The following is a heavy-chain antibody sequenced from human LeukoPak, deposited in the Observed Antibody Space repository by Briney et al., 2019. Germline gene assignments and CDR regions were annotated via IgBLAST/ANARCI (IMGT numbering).Heavy chain of an antibody. CDR2: IHHNGST. CDR3: ARGGAFDP. Sequence: SETLSLTCTVSGYSISSGYYWGWIRQPPGKGLDWIGNIHHNGSTYYNPSLKSRVTISVDTSKNQFSLKLSSVTAADTAVYYCARGGAFDPWGQGTLVTVSS. J-gene: IGHJ5*02. D-gene: IGHD3-16*01. V-gene: IGHV4-38-2*02. CDR1: GYSISSGYY.